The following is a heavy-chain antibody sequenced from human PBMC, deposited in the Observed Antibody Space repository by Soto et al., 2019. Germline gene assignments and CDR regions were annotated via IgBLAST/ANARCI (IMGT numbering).Heavy chain of an antibody. CDR2: ISWNSGSI. CDR3: AKDIFGGAAAGTQHYYYYGMDV. V-gene: IGHV3-9*01. D-gene: IGHD6-13*01. Sequence: LSLSCAASGFTFDDYAMHWVRQAPGKGLEWVSGISWNSGSIGYADSVKGRFTISRDNAKNSLYLQMNSLRAEDTALYYCAKDIFGGAAAGTQHYYYYGMDVWGQGTTVTVSS. CDR1: GFTFDDYA. J-gene: IGHJ6*02.